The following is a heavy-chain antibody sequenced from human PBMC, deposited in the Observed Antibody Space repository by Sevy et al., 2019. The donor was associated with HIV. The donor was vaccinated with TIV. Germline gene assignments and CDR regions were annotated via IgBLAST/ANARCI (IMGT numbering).Heavy chain of an antibody. CDR2: IGIAGDT. CDR1: GFTFSSYD. V-gene: IGHV3-13*01. CDR3: VRGNNLGELGYWFDP. J-gene: IGHJ5*02. D-gene: IGHD3-10*01. Sequence: GGSLRLSCAASGFTFSSYDMHWVRQVTGQGLEWVSGIGIAGDTYYPGSVKGRFTISRENARNSLDLQMNSLRAGDTAGYYCVRGNNLGELGYWFDPWGQGTLVTISS.